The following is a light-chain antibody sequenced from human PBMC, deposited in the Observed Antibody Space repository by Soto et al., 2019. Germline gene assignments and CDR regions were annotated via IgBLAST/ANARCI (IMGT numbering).Light chain of an antibody. J-gene: IGLJ1*01. CDR3: SSFTSSTLDV. Sequence: QSALTQPASVSGSPGQSITISCTGTSSDVGTYNYVSWYQQHPGKAPKLIIYDVSNRPSGVSNRFSGSKSGNVASLTISGLQADDEADYYCSSFTSSTLDVFGTGTKLTFL. CDR2: DVS. CDR1: SSDVGTYNY. V-gene: IGLV2-14*01.